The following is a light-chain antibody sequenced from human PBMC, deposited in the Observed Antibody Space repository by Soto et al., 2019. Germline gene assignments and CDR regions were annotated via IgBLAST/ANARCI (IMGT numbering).Light chain of an antibody. CDR2: GAS. CDR1: QSVSSN. J-gene: IGKJ2*01. CDR3: QQYNNWPQT. Sequence: EIVMTQSPATLSVSPGERATLFCRASQSVSSNLAWYQQKPAQAPRLLIYGASTRATGIPARFSGSGSGTEFTLTISSLQSEDFAVYYCQQYNNWPQTFGQGTRLEIK. V-gene: IGKV3-15*01.